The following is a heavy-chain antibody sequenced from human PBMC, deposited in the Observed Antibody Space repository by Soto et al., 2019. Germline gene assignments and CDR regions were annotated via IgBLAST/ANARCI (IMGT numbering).Heavy chain of an antibody. CDR1: GYTFTSYC. J-gene: IGHJ5*02. V-gene: IGHV1-18*01. D-gene: IGHD3-3*01. CDR3: ARGQKSYFDFWSGYPSGNWFDP. CDR2: ISAYNGNT. Sequence: ASVKVSCKASGYTFTSYCISWVRQAPGQGLEWMGWISAYNGNTNYAQKLQGRVTMTTDTSTSTAYMELRSLRSDDTAVYYCARGQKSYFDFWSGYPSGNWFDPWGQGTLVTVSS.